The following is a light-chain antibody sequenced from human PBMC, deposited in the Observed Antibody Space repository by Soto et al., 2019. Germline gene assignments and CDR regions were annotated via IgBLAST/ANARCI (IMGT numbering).Light chain of an antibody. CDR1: TGAVTSGHY. Sequence: QTVVTQEPSLTVSPGGTVTLTCGSSTGAVTSGHYPYWFQQQPGQDPRALIYDTSNKHSWTPARFSGSLLGGKAALTLSGAQPEGEAEYHCLRFGREIRGVFGGGTQLTVL. V-gene: IGLV7-46*01. CDR3: LRFGREIRGV. CDR2: DTS. J-gene: IGLJ2*01.